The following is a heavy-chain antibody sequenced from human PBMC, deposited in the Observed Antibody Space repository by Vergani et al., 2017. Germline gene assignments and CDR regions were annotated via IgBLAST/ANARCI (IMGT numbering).Heavy chain of an antibody. Sequence: QVQLQESGPGLVKPSETLSLTCTVSGGSISSYYWGWIRQPPGKGLEWIGSIYYSGSTYYNPSLKSRVTISVDTSKNQFSLKLSSVTAADTAVYYCARHLDIVVVPAVGWFDPWGQGTLVTVSS. CDR3: ARHLDIVVVPAVGWFDP. CDR2: IYYSGST. D-gene: IGHD2-2*03. V-gene: IGHV4-39*01. J-gene: IGHJ5*02. CDR1: GGSISSYY.